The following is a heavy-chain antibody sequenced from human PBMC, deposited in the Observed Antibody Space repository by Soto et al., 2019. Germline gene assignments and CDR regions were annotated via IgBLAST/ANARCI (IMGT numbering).Heavy chain of an antibody. J-gene: IGHJ5*02. CDR3: ARDLVVTAKCLDP. CDR1: EGTFSSYG. CDR2: IIPIYETV. Sequence: QVSLVQSGAEVKKAGSSVKVSCKASEGTFSSYGISWVRQAPGQGLEWRGGIIPIYETVTYAQRFQGRLTISADESTSTAYMELSSLRPDDTAVYYCARDLVVTAKCLDPWGQGTLVTVSS. D-gene: IGHD2-21*02. V-gene: IGHV1-69*01.